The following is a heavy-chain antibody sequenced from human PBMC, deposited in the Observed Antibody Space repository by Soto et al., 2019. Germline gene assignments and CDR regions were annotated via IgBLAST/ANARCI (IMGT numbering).Heavy chain of an antibody. CDR1: GGTFSSYA. J-gene: IGHJ6*02. D-gene: IGHD4-4*01. Sequence: QVQLVQSGAEVKKPGSSVKVSCKASGGTFSSYAISWVRQAPGQGLEWMGGIIPIFGTANYAQKFQGRVTITADESTSTAYMELSSLRSEDTAVYYCASSTVKTPYDYYGMDVWGQGTTVTVSS. CDR2: IIPIFGTA. V-gene: IGHV1-69*01. CDR3: ASSTVKTPYDYYGMDV.